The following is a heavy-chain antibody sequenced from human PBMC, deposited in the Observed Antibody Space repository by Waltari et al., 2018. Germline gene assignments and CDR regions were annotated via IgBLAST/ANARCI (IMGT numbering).Heavy chain of an antibody. CDR3: ARRRSSGYQYYFDY. D-gene: IGHD3-22*01. CDR2: INHSGST. Sequence: QVQLQQWGEGLLKPSETLSLTCAVHGGSFSGYYWSWIGQPPGKGLEWIGDINHSGSTNYNPSLKSRVTISVDTSKNQFSLKLSSVTAADTAVYYCARRRSSGYQYYFDYWGQGTLVTVSS. V-gene: IGHV4-34*01. J-gene: IGHJ4*02. CDR1: GGSFSGYY.